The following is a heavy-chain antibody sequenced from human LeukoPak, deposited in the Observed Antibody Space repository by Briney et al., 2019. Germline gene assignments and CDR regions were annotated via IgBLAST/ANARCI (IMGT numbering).Heavy chain of an antibody. CDR1: GFTFSYYS. CDR3: AKDQAAALDY. CDR2: ISYDGSNK. V-gene: IGHV3-30*18. D-gene: IGHD6-25*01. Sequence: GGSLRLSCAASGFTFSYYSMHWVRQAPGKGLEWVAVISYDGSNKYYADSVKGRFTISRDNSKNTLYLQMNSLRAEDTAVYYCAKDQAAALDYWGQGTLVTVSS. J-gene: IGHJ4*02.